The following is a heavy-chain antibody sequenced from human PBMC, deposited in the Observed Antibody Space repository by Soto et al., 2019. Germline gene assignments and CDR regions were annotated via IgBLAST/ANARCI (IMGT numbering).Heavy chain of an antibody. V-gene: IGHV1-69*12. Sequence: QVQLVQSGAEVKKPGSSVKVSCKASGGTFSSYAISSVRQAPGQGLEWMGGIIPIFGTANYAQKFQGRVTITADESTSTAYMELSSLRSEDTAVYYCARQFLEWLANYYYYGMDVWGQGTTVTVSS. CDR3: ARQFLEWLANYYYYGMDV. D-gene: IGHD3-3*01. CDR2: IIPIFGTA. CDR1: GGTFSSYA. J-gene: IGHJ6*02.